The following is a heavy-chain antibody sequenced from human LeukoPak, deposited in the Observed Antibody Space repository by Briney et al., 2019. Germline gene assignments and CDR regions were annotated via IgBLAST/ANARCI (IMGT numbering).Heavy chain of an antibody. CDR2: INQDGSEK. CDR3: ARNRGVDY. J-gene: IGHJ4*02. Sequence: PGGSLRLSCAASGFTISNYWMNWVRQAPGKGLEWVANINQDGSEKYYVDSVKGRFTISRDITKNSVYLQMNSLRVEDMAVYYCARNRGVDYWGQGTLVTVSS. CDR1: GFTISNYW. D-gene: IGHD2/OR15-2a*01. V-gene: IGHV3-7*05.